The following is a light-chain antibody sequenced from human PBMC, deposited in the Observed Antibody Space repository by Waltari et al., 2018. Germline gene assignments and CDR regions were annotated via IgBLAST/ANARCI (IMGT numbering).Light chain of an antibody. Sequence: EIVLTQSPGSLPSSPGERVTLSCRASQSVSRALAWYQQKPGQAPRLLIFGASNRATGSPDRFSGSGSETDFSLTISRLEPEDFAVYYCQHYVRLPATFGRGTKVEIK. CDR2: GAS. CDR3: QHYVRLPAT. CDR1: QSVSRA. V-gene: IGKV3-20*01. J-gene: IGKJ1*01.